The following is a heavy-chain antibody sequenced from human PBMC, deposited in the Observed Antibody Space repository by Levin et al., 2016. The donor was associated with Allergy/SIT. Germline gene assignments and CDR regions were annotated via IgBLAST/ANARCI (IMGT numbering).Heavy chain of an antibody. CDR2: IYPSDSDT. CDR1: GYTFPSYW. V-gene: IGHV5-51*01. J-gene: IGHJ6*03. CDR3: ARHQRDYYGSGSYYRAPDYYYYYYMDV. Sequence: GESLKISCQGSGYTFPSYWIGWVRQMPGKGLEWMGIIYPSDSDTRYSPSFRGQVTISADKSISTAYLQWSSLKASDTAIYYCARHQRDYYGSGSYYRAPDYYYYYYMDVWGKGTTVTVSS. D-gene: IGHD3-10*01.